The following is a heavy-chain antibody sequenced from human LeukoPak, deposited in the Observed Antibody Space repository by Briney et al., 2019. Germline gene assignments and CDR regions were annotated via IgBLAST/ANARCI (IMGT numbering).Heavy chain of an antibody. CDR3: AKGRGYSGYDSDYFDY. D-gene: IGHD5-12*01. Sequence: GGSLRLSCAASGFTFTDYSMHWVRQAPGKGLEWVSAISGSGGSTYYADSVKGRFTISRDNSKNTLYLQMNSLRAEDTAVYYCAKGRGYSGYDSDYFDYWGQGTLVTVSS. J-gene: IGHJ4*02. CDR2: ISGSGGST. V-gene: IGHV3-23*01. CDR1: GFTFTDYS.